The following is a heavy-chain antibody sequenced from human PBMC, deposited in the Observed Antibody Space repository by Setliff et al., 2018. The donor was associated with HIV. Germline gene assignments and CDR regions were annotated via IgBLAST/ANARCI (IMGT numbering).Heavy chain of an antibody. V-gene: IGHV4-30-4*08. Sequence: TLSLTCTVSGDSISSDDHYWSWIRQTPGKGLEWIGYIFNTGSTYYKSSLASRLTMSTDTSRNQFSLKLSSVTAADTAVYYCARAMRGVVVTNMYYYYGMDVWGQGTTVTVSS. CDR3: ARAMRGVVVTNMYYYYGMDV. CDR1: GDSISSDDHY. D-gene: IGHD2-21*02. J-gene: IGHJ6*02. CDR2: IFNTGST.